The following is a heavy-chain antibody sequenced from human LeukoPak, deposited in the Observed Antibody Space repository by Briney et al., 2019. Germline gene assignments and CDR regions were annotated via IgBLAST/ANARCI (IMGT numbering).Heavy chain of an antibody. J-gene: IGHJ3*02. D-gene: IGHD4-17*01. CDR2: ISSSSSTI. V-gene: IGHV3-48*04. CDR3: ARDLVPFTVTSENGAFDI. CDR1: GFTFSSYS. Sequence: PGGSLRLSCAASGFTFSSYSMNWVRQAPGKGLEWVSYISSSSSTIYYADSVKGRFTISRDNAKNSLYLQMNSLRAEDTAVYYCARDLVPFTVTSENGAFDIWGQGTMVTVSS.